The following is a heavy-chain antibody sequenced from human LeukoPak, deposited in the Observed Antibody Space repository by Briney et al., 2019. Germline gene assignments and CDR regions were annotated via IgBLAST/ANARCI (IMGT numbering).Heavy chain of an antibody. J-gene: IGHJ4*02. CDR1: GFTFSSYG. CDR2: ISYDGNNK. D-gene: IGHD3-22*01. Sequence: GGSLRLSCAASGFTFSSYGMHWVRQAPGKGLEWVAVISYDGNNKYYADSVKGRFTISRDNSKNTLYLQMNSLRAEDTAVYYCAREWYDSSGYPLDYWGQGTLVTVSS. CDR3: AREWYDSSGYPLDY. V-gene: IGHV3-30*03.